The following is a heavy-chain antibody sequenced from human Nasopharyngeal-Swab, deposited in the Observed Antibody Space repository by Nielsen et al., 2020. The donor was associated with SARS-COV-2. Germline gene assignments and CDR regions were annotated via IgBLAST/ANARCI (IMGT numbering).Heavy chain of an antibody. Sequence: SVQVSCKASGGTFSSYAISWVRQAPGQGLEWMGGIIPIFGTAKYAQKFKGRVTITADESTSTAYMELSSLRSEDTAVYYCARDGIPIFPYGMDVWGQGTTVTVSS. CDR1: GGTFSSYA. J-gene: IGHJ6*02. CDR3: ARDGIPIFPYGMDV. V-gene: IGHV1-69*13. D-gene: IGHD3-3*01. CDR2: IIPIFGTA.